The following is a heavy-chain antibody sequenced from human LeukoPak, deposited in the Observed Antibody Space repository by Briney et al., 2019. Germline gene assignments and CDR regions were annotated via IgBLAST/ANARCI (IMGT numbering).Heavy chain of an antibody. D-gene: IGHD3-3*01. J-gene: IGHJ4*02. V-gene: IGHV3-23*01. Sequence: GASLRLSRAASGFTFSSYAMSWVRQAPGKGLEWVSAFSGSGGITHYADSVKGRFTMSRENSKNTVYLRMNSLRVEDTAVYYCAKEFLSGYRLTYFDYWGQGTLVTVSS. CDR2: FSGSGGIT. CDR1: GFTFSSYA. CDR3: AKEFLSGYRLTYFDY.